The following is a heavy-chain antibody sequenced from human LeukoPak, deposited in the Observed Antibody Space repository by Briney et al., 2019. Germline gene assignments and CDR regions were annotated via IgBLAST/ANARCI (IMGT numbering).Heavy chain of an antibody. CDR3: AREKGYCSSTSCYGAGGMDV. D-gene: IGHD2-2*01. CDR1: GYTFTSYD. Sequence: ASVKVSCKASGYTFTSYDINWVRQATGQGLEWMGWMNPNSGNTGYAQKFQGRVTMTRNTPISTAYMELSSLRSEDTAVYYCAREKGYCSSTSCYGAGGMDVWGQGTTVTVSS. J-gene: IGHJ6*02. CDR2: MNPNSGNT. V-gene: IGHV1-8*01.